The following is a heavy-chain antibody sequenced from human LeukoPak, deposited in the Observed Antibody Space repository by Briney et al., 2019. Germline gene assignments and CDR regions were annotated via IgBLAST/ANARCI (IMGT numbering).Heavy chain of an antibody. CDR2: IKQDESER. CDR3: TRVVDSSSSRYQAMPY. Sequence: GGSLRLSCAASGFTFSNDWMSWVRQAPGKGLEWVANIKQDESERYYVDSVRGRFTISRDNAKRSLYLRMDSLRAEDTAMYFCTRVVDSSSSRYQAMPYWGQGTLVTVSS. J-gene: IGHJ4*02. D-gene: IGHD2-2*01. V-gene: IGHV3-7*01. CDR1: GFTFSNDW.